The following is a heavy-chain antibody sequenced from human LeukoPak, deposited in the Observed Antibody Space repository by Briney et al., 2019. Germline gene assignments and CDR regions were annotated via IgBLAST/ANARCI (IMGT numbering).Heavy chain of an antibody. D-gene: IGHD2-15*01. CDR1: GASIRSGDYY. CDR2: IYDSGST. CDR3: ARDRSGGSCYGAFDI. Sequence: SQTLSLTCTVSGASIRSGDYYWSWIRQPPGKGLEWIGYIYDSGSTYYNPSLKSRITISVDTSENRFSLKLSSVTATDTAVYYCARDRSGGSCYGAFDIWGQGTMVTVSS. J-gene: IGHJ3*02. V-gene: IGHV4-30-4*01.